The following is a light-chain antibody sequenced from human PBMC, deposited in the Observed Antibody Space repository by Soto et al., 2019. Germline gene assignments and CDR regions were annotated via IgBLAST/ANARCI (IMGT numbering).Light chain of an antibody. Sequence: DIQMTQSPSTLSASVGDIVTITCRASQSISSWLAWYQQKLARAPRLLIYDASSLESGVPSRFIGSVYGTEFTLTISRLQPDDFATYYCQRYNTYSSLSFGGGNKVDIK. CDR3: QRYNTYSSLS. J-gene: IGKJ4*01. V-gene: IGKV1-5*01. CDR1: QSISSW. CDR2: DAS.